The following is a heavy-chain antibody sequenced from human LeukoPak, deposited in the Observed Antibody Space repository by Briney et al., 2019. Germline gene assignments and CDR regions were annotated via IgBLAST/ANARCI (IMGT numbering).Heavy chain of an antibody. V-gene: IGHV3-30*04. J-gene: IGHJ4*02. CDR1: GYTFRSYA. D-gene: IGHD2-21*02. CDR3: AKPGGPDCGGDCYFDY. CDR2: ISYDGGNK. Sequence: GGSLRLSCAASGYTFRSYAMHWVRQAPGRGLEWVAIISYDGGNKYYADSVKGRFTISRDNSKNTLYLQMNSLRAEDTAVYYCAKPGGPDCGGDCYFDYWGQGTLVTVSS.